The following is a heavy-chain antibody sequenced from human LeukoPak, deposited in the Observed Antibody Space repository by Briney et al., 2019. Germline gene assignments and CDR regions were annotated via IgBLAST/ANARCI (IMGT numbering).Heavy chain of an antibody. V-gene: IGHV3-11*01. CDR3: ATGMVRGVIYGMDV. CDR2: ISSSGSTI. Sequence: PGGSLRLSCAASGFTFSDYYMSWIRQAPGKGLEWVSYISSSGSTIYYADSVKGRFTISRDNAKNSLYLQMNSLRAEDTAVYYCATGMVRGVIYGMDVWGQGTTVTVSS. CDR1: GFTFSDYY. J-gene: IGHJ6*02. D-gene: IGHD3-10*01.